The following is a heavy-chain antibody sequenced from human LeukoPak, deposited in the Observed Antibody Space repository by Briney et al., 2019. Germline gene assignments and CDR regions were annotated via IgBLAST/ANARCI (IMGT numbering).Heavy chain of an antibody. CDR1: GFTFSTFA. CDR3: AKDGQAFNSNWDYFDS. Sequence: GESLRLSCVASGFTFSTFAMSWVRQAPGKGLEWVSSIGNTETYYADSVKGRFTISRDSSKNTIYLHMNNLRAEDTARYYCAKDGQAFNSNWDYFDSWGQGTLVTVSS. V-gene: IGHV3-23*01. CDR2: IGNTET. D-gene: IGHD7-27*01. J-gene: IGHJ4*02.